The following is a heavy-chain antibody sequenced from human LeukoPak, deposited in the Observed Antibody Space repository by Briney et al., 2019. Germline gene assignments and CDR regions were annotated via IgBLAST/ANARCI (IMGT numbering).Heavy chain of an antibody. CDR1: GYTFTSYY. CDR3: AACGYSYGCPDY. CDR2: INPSGGST. D-gene: IGHD5-18*01. J-gene: IGHJ4*02. V-gene: IGHV1-46*01. Sequence: ASVKVSCKASGYTFTSYYMHWVRQAPGQGLEWMGIINPSGGSTSYAQKFQGRVTMTRDTSTSTVYMELSRLRSDDTAVYYCAACGYSYGCPDYWGQGTLVTVSS.